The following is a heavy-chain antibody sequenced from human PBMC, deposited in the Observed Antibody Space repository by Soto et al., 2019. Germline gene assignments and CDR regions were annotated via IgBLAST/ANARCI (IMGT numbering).Heavy chain of an antibody. D-gene: IGHD6-13*01. V-gene: IGHV1-69*01. J-gene: IGHJ4*02. CDR2: IVPIYRTA. CDR3: VRDSGAKLSSS. CDR1: GGTFSSYR. Sequence: QVQLVQSGAEVKKPGSSVKVSCKASGGTFSSYRINWVRQAPGQGLEWVGGIVPIYRTADYAQKFQGRVTITADESASTSYMELRSLKSQYTAVYYCVRDSGAKLSSSWGQGTLVTVSS.